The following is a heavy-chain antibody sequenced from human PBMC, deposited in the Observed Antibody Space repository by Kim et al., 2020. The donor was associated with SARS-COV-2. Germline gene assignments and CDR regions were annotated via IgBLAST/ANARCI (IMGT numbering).Heavy chain of an antibody. CDR3: AKDKGGPSIVPDAFDI. V-gene: IGHV3-43*02. CDR1: GFTFDDYA. CDR2: ISGDGGST. J-gene: IGHJ3*02. D-gene: IGHD1-26*01. Sequence: GGSLRLSCAASGFTFDDYAMHWVRQAPGKGLEWVSLISGDGGSTYYADSVKGRFTISRDNSKNSLYLQMNSLRTEDTALYYCAKDKGGPSIVPDAFDIWGQGTMVTVSS.